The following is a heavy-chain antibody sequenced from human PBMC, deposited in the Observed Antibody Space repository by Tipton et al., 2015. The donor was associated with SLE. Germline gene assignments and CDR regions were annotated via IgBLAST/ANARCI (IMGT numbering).Heavy chain of an antibody. Sequence: TLSLTCAVDGGSLSGYWWSWIRQPPGKGLEWIGEINDSGTTHYNPSLKSRVTISIDTSENQFSLKLTSMTAADTAVYYCATGSGRYLVDQWGQGTLVSVSS. V-gene: IGHV4-34*01. J-gene: IGHJ4*02. D-gene: IGHD6-13*01. CDR1: GGSLSGYW. CDR2: INDSGTT. CDR3: ATGSGRYLVDQ.